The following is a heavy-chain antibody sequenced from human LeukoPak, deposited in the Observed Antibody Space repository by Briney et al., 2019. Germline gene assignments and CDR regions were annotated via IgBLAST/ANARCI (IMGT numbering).Heavy chain of an antibody. CDR1: GYTFTRYD. CDR3: ARRSAGSSGSSFDY. V-gene: IGHV1-8*03. D-gene: IGHD3-10*01. Sequence: ASVKVSCKASGYTFTRYDINWVRQATGQGLEWMGWMNPNSSNTGYAQKFQGRVTITRNTSISTAYMELSSLRSEDTAVYYCARRSAGSSGSSFDYWGQGTLVTVSS. J-gene: IGHJ4*02. CDR2: MNPNSSNT.